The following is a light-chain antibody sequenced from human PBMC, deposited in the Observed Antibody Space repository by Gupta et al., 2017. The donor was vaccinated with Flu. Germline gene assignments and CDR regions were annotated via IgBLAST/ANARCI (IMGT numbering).Light chain of an antibody. V-gene: IGLV2-14*01. J-gene: IGLJ3*02. CDR1: SSGVGGGNY. Sequence: STRTSSGVGGGNYVSCYHQHPDKAPNLMLCEVNNRRTGAAHPFSCSNSGNTDALTISMLQAEDEAAYYYRSYTTSSTSQWVFGGGTKLTVL. CDR3: RSYTTSSTSQWV. CDR2: EVN.